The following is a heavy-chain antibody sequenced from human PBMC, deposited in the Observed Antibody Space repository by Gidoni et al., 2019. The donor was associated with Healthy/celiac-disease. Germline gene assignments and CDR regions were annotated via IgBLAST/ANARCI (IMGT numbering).Heavy chain of an antibody. CDR3: AKDYDSSGYYTILFDY. D-gene: IGHD3-22*01. Sequence: EVQLLESGGGLVQPGGSLRLSCAASGFTFSSYAIGWVRQAPGKGLEWVSAISGSGGSTYYADSVKGRFTISRDNSKNTLYLQMNSLRAEDTAVYYCAKDYDSSGYYTILFDYWGQGTLVTVSS. CDR2: ISGSGGST. V-gene: IGHV3-23*01. CDR1: GFTFSSYA. J-gene: IGHJ4*02.